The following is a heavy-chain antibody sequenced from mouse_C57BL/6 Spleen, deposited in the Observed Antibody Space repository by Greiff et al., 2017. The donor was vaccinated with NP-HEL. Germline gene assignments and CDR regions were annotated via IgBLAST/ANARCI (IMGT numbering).Heavy chain of an antibody. CDR3: ARSGGNWYFDV. CDR1: GYSFTGYY. V-gene: IGHV1-31*01. Sequence: EVKVEESGPELVKPGASVKISCKASGYSFTGYYMHWVKQSHGNILDWIGYIYPYNGVSSYNQKFKGKATLTVDKSSSTAYMELRSLTSEDSAVYYCARSGGNWYFDVWGTGTTVTVSS. D-gene: IGHD1-1*02. CDR2: IYPYNGVS. J-gene: IGHJ1*03.